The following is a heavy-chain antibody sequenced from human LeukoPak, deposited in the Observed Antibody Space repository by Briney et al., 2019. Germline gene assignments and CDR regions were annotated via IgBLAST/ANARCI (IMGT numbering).Heavy chain of an antibody. Sequence: ASVKVSCKASGYTFTSYGISWVRQAPGQGLEWMGWISAYNGNTNYAQKLQGRVTMTTDTSTSTAYMELRSLRSDDTAVYYCARDLSRDGYSSDAFDIWGQGTMVTVSS. D-gene: IGHD4-4*01. CDR2: ISAYNGNT. CDR3: ARDLSRDGYSSDAFDI. J-gene: IGHJ3*02. V-gene: IGHV1-18*01. CDR1: GYTFTSYG.